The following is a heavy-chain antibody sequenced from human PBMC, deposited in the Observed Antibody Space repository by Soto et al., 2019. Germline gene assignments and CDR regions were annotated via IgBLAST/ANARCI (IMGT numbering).Heavy chain of an antibody. Sequence: QVQLVQSGAEVKKPGSSVKVSCKASGGTFSSYAISWVRQAPGHGLEWMGGIIPIFGTANYAQKFQGRVTITADKSTSTAYMELSSLRSEDTAVYYCARVRCSGGSCYPNDAFDIWGQGTMVTVSS. V-gene: IGHV1-69*06. CDR2: IIPIFGTA. CDR1: GGTFSSYA. CDR3: ARVRCSGGSCYPNDAFDI. D-gene: IGHD2-15*01. J-gene: IGHJ3*02.